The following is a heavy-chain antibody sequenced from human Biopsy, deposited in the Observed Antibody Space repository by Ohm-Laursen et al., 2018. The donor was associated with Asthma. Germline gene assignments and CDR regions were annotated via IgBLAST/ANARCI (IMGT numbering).Heavy chain of an antibody. CDR1: GDSFSNYA. D-gene: IGHD3-9*01. CDR3: ARTYYDFLTGQVNDAFAL. J-gene: IGHJ3*01. CDR2: INAGDGNT. V-gene: IGHV1-3*01. Sequence: GASVKVSCNASGDSFSNYAISWVRQAPGQGLEWMGGINAGDGNTKYSQKFQGRVTITRDTSASTAYMDLRSLRSEDTAMYYCARTYYDFLTGQVNDAFALWGQGTMVTVSS.